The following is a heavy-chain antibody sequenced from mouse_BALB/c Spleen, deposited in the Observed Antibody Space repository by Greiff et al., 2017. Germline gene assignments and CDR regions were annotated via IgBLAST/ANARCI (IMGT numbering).Heavy chain of an antibody. Sequence: VQLQQPGAELVKPGASVKLSCKASGYTFTSYWMHWVKQRPGQGLEWIGEIDPSDSYTNYNQKFKGKATLTVDKSSSTAYMQLSSLTSEDSAVYYCARALLLSPFAYWGQGTLVTVSA. CDR3: ARALLLSPFAY. J-gene: IGHJ3*01. CDR1: GYTFTSYW. CDR2: IDPSDSYT. D-gene: IGHD2-3*01. V-gene: IGHV1-69*02.